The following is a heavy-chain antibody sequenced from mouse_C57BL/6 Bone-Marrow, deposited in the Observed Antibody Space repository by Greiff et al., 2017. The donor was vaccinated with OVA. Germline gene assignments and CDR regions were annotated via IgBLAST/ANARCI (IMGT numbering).Heavy chain of an antibody. V-gene: IGHV1-55*01. Sequence: QVQLQQPGAELVKPGASVKMSCKASGYTFTSYWITWVKQRPGQGLEWIGDIYPGSGSTNYNEKFKSKATLTVDTSSSTAYMQLSSLTSEDSAVYDGARRYDGCYYVDYWGQGTTLTVSS. CDR1: GYTFTSYW. D-gene: IGHD2-3*01. J-gene: IGHJ2*01. CDR2: IYPGSGST. CDR3: ARRYDGCYYVDY.